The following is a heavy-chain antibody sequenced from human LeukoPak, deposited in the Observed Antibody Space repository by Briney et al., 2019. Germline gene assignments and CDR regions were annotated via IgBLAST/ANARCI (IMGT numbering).Heavy chain of an antibody. CDR1: GFTFDGYA. Sequence: GRSLRLSCAASGFTFDGYAMHWVRQAPGKGLEWVSGISWNSGSIGYADSVKGRFTISRDNAKNSLYLQMNSLRAEDTALYYCAKVGGYYRADYYFDYWGQGTLVTVSS. CDR2: ISWNSGSI. CDR3: AKVGGYYRADYYFDY. J-gene: IGHJ4*02. D-gene: IGHD3-3*01. V-gene: IGHV3-9*01.